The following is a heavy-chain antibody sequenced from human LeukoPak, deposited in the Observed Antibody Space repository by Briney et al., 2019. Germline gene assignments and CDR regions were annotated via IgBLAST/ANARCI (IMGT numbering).Heavy chain of an antibody. CDR2: IIPIFGTA. V-gene: IGHV1-69*06. CDR1: GGTFSSYA. D-gene: IGHD4-17*01. Sequence: EASVKVSCKASGGTFSSYAISWVRQAPGQGLEWMGGIIPIFGTANYAQKFQGRVTITADKSTSTAYMELRSLRSDDKAVYYCARDTVKWFDPWGQGTLVTVSS. J-gene: IGHJ5*02. CDR3: ARDTVKWFDP.